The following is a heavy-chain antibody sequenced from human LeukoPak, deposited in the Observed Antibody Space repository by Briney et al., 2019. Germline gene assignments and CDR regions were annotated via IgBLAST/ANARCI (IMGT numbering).Heavy chain of an antibody. J-gene: IGHJ4*02. CDR2: ISSSGSTI. CDR3: ARGLEQLCDY. Sequence: GGSLRLSCAASGFTFSSYEMNWVRQAPGKGLEWVSYISSSGSTIYYADSVKGRFTISRDNAKNSLYLQMNSLRAEDTAVYYCARGLEQLCDYWGQGTLVTVSS. D-gene: IGHD3-16*01. CDR1: GFTFSSYE. V-gene: IGHV3-48*03.